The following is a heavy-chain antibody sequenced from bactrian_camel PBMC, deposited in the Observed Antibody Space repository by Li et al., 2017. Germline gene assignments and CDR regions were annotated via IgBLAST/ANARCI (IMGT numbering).Heavy chain of an antibody. CDR2: IEIDGTT. J-gene: IGHJ4*01. V-gene: IGHV3S55*01. CDR3: AAGRDYGSGWCQAGVKALKARDYDY. CDR1: RYTYSNYC. D-gene: IGHD6*01. Sequence: HVQLVESGGGSVQAGGSLRLSCASSRYTYSNYCMGWFRRAPGKEREGVAAIEIDGTTSYADSVKGRFTISRDNAKNTLYLQVSSLRPEDTAVYYCAAGRDYGSGWCQAGVKALKARDYDYWGQGTQVTVS.